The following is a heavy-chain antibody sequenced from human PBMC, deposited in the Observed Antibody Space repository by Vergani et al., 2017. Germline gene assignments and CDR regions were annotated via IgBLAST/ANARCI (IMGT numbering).Heavy chain of an antibody. CDR2: ISYDGSNK. D-gene: IGHD3-9*01. CDR1: GFTFSSYA. CDR3: ARDTVDDILTGYPYFDY. J-gene: IGHJ4*02. Sequence: QVQLVESGGGVVQPGRSLRLSCAASGFTFSSYAMHWVRQAPGQGLEWVAVISYDGSNKYYADSVKGRFTISRDNSKNTLYLQMNSLRAEDTAVYYCARDTVDDILTGYPYFDYWGQGTLVTVSS. V-gene: IGHV3-30-3*01.